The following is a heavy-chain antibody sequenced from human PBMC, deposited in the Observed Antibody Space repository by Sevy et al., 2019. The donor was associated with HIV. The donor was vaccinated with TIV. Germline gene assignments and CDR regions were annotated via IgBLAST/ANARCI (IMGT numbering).Heavy chain of an antibody. D-gene: IGHD6-13*01. CDR3: ARAGSLAAAGDWYGMDV. Sequence: WGSLRLSCAASGFTFSSYAMHWVRQAPGKGLEWVAVISYDGSNKYYADSVKGRFTISRDNSKNTLYLQMNSLRAEDTAVYYCARAGSLAAAGDWYGMDVWGQGTTVTVSS. J-gene: IGHJ6*02. V-gene: IGHV3-30-3*01. CDR1: GFTFSSYA. CDR2: ISYDGSNK.